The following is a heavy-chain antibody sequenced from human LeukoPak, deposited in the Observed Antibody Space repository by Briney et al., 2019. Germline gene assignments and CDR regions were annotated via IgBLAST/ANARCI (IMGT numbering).Heavy chain of an antibody. J-gene: IGHJ5*02. CDR1: GFTFSSYW. D-gene: IGHD3-9*01. CDR3: ARDRRKYFDWLRSWFDP. CDR2: IKQDGSEK. V-gene: IGHV3-7*01. Sequence: GGSLRLSCAASGFTFSSYWMSWVRQAPGKGLEWVANIKQDGSEKYYVDSVKGRFTISRDNAKNSLYLQMNSLRAEDTAVYYCARDRRKYFDWLRSWFDPWGQGTLVTVSS.